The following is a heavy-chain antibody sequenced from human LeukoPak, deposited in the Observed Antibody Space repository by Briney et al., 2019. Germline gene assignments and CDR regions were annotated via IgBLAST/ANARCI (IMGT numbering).Heavy chain of an antibody. J-gene: IGHJ6*02. V-gene: IGHV1-69*04. D-gene: IGHD2-2*03. CDR1: GGTFSSYA. CDR2: IIPILGIA. Sequence: SVKVSCKASGGTFSSYAISWVRQAPGRGLEWMGRIIPILGIANYAQKFQGRVTITADKSTSTAYMELSSLRSEDTAVYYCARDMDNYYYGMDVWGQGTTVTVSS. CDR3: ARDMDNYYYGMDV.